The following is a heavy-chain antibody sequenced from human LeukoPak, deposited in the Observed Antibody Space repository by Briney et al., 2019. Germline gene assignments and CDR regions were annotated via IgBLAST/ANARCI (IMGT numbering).Heavy chain of an antibody. CDR1: GFPLSSYA. Sequence: GGSLRLSCAASGFPLSSYAMSWVRQGPGKGLEWVAATSSSDPGTYHADSVRGRFTISRDNSKNTLYLQMNRLRVEDAAVYYCARDGGSAWFFRYWGQGTLVTVSS. V-gene: IGHV3-23*01. CDR2: TSSSDPGT. D-gene: IGHD6-19*01. CDR3: ARDGGSAWFFRY. J-gene: IGHJ4*02.